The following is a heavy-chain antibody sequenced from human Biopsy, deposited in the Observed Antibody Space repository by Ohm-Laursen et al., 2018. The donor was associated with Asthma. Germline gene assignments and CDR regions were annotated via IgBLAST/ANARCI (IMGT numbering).Heavy chain of an antibody. CDR1: GYNFISFA. D-gene: IGHD3-9*01. Sequence: GASVKVSCKGSGYNFISFAIHWVRQAPGQRLEWMGWVNTGNGDTKYSQKFQGRVTITRDTSAGTAYMELRSLRSEDTATYYCARTYYDFLTGQVKDVFGVWGQGTMVTVSS. J-gene: IGHJ3*01. CDR2: VNTGNGDT. CDR3: ARTYYDFLTGQVKDVFGV. V-gene: IGHV1-3*04.